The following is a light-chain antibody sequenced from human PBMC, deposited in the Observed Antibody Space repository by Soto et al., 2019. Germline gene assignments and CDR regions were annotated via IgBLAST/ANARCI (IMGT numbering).Light chain of an antibody. Sequence: EIVLTQSPATLSLSPGERATLSCRASQSVSDYLAWYQQKPGQAPRLVIYDASNSATGIPARFSGSGFGTDFTITISSLPPEDFAVSYCDQRSIWLLYDFGQGTK. CDR2: DAS. V-gene: IGKV3-11*01. CDR3: DQRSIWLLYD. CDR1: QSVSDY. J-gene: IGKJ2*01.